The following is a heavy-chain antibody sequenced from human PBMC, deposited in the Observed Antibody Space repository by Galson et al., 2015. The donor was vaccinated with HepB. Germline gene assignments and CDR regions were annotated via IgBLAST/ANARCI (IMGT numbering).Heavy chain of an antibody. CDR2: IDPSGSYT. Sequence: SGAEVKKPGESLRISCKGSGYSFTSYWISWVRQMPGKGLEWMGRIDPSGSYTNYSPSFQGHVTISADKSISTAYLQWSSLKASDTAMYYCARHPCGGDCYTNFDYWGQGTLVTVSS. D-gene: IGHD2-21*02. CDR3: ARHPCGGDCYTNFDY. V-gene: IGHV5-10-1*01. J-gene: IGHJ4*02. CDR1: GYSFTSYW.